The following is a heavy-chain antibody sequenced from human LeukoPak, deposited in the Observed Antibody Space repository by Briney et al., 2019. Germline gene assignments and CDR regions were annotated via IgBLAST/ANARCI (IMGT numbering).Heavy chain of an antibody. CDR2: IYSADTT. J-gene: IGHJ4*02. CDR1: GFTVSSNY. CDR3: ASRVRLAGTESGFDY. Sequence: PGGSLRLSCAASGFTVSSNYMSWVRQAPGKGLEWVLVIYSADTTYYADSVKGRFTISRDSSKNTLYLQMNSLRVEDTAVYYCASRVRLAGTESGFDYGRQGTPVSV. D-gene: IGHD6-19*01. V-gene: IGHV3-66*01.